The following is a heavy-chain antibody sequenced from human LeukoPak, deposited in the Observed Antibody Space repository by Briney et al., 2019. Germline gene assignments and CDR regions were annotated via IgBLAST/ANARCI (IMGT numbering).Heavy chain of an antibody. CDR3: ARDRGIAAAAPIDY. J-gene: IGHJ4*02. CDR1: GNTFTGHY. CDR2: INPNSGGT. Sequence: ASVKVSCKASGNTFTGHYMHWVRQAPGQGLEWMGWINPNSGGTNYAQKFQGRVTMTRDTSISTAYMELSRLRSDDTAVYYCARDRGIAAAAPIDYWGQGTLVTVSS. V-gene: IGHV1-2*02. D-gene: IGHD6-13*01.